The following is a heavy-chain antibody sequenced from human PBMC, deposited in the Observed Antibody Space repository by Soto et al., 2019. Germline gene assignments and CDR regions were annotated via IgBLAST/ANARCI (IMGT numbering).Heavy chain of an antibody. CDR3: PTTTAPLYYYMDV. Sequence: SQTLSLTCAISGDSVSSNSAAWNWIRQSPSRGLEWLGRTYYRSRWYNDYAVSVKSRITVNPDTSKNQFSLHLNSVTPEDTAVYARPTTTAPLYYYMDVWGKGTTVTVSS. CDR1: GDSVSSNSAA. V-gene: IGHV6-1*01. CDR2: TYYRSRWYN. J-gene: IGHJ6*03. D-gene: IGHD1-1*01.